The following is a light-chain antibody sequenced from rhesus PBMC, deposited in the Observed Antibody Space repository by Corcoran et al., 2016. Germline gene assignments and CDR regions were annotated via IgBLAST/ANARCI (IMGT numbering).Light chain of an antibody. CDR1: QSVNSN. V-gene: IGKV3-35*01. CDR2: LAS. CDR3: QQYDDWNT. J-gene: IGKJ3*01. Sequence: ETVMTQSPATLSLSPGERATLSCRASQSVNSNVAWYHQKPGQPPRLPIYLASNRATGVPERFSGSGSGTDFPLTISSLDPEDVGIYYCQQYDDWNTFGPGTKLDIK.